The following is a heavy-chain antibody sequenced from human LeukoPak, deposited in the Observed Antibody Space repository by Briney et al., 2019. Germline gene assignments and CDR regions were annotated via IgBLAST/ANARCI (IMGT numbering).Heavy chain of an antibody. J-gene: IGHJ6*02. CDR3: ARDLRSFYYGMDV. CDR2: INPNSGGT. V-gene: IGHV1-2*02. CDR1: GYTFTAYY. Sequence: ASVKVSCKASGYTFTAYYMYWVRQAPGQGLEWMGWINPNSGGTNYAQKFQGRVTMTRDTSISTAYMELSRLRSDDTAVYYCARDLRSFYYGMDVWGQGTTVTVSS.